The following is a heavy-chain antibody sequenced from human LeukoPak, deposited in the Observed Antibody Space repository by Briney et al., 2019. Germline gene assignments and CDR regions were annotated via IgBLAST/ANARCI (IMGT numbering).Heavy chain of an antibody. CDR2: ISRNGST. V-gene: IGHV4-4*07. CDR3: ARVGCSSTCCLDY. J-gene: IGHJ4*02. CDR1: GGSISSYY. Sequence: PSETLSLTCTVSGGSISSYYWSWIRQPAGKGLEWIGRISRNGSTTNYTSLKSRGTMSVDTSKNQFSLKLSSVTAADTAVYYCARVGCSSTCCLDYWGQGTLVTLSS. D-gene: IGHD2-2*01.